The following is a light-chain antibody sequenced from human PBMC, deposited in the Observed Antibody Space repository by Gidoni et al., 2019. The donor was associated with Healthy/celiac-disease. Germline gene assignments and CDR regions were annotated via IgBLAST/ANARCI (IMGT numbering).Light chain of an antibody. CDR1: QSISSSQ. Sequence: EIVLTQSPGTLSLSPGQSATRSCRASQSISSSQLAWYQQKPGQAPRPPMYGASSRATGIPDRFSGSGSGTDFTLTISRLEPEDFAVYYCQHFGNFGGGTKVE. CDR3: QHFGN. J-gene: IGKJ4*01. V-gene: IGKV3-20*01. CDR2: GAS.